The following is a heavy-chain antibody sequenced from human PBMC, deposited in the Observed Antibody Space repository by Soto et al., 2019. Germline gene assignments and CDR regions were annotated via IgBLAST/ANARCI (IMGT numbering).Heavy chain of an antibody. D-gene: IGHD2-8*01. CDR3: ARDIGVAQYELDY. Sequence: EVQLVESGGGLIQPGGSLRLSCAASGFTVSSNYMSWVRQAPGKGLEWVSVIYSGGSTYYADSVKGRFTISRDNSKNTLYLQMNSLRAEDTAVYYCARDIGVAQYELDYWGQGTLVTVSS. CDR1: GFTVSSNY. CDR2: IYSGGST. J-gene: IGHJ4*02. V-gene: IGHV3-53*01.